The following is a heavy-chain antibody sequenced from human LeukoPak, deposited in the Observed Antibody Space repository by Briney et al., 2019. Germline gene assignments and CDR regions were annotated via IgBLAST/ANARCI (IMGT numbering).Heavy chain of an antibody. D-gene: IGHD5-12*01. CDR3: ARHPRYELLRKPSYAFDI. CDR2: INHSGST. Sequence: SETLSLTCAVYGGSFSGYYWSWIRQPPGKGLEWIGEINHSGSTNYNPSLKSRVTISVDTSKNQFSLKLSSVTAADTAVYYCARHPRYELLRKPSYAFDIWGQGTMVTVSS. J-gene: IGHJ3*02. CDR1: GGSFSGYY. V-gene: IGHV4-34*01.